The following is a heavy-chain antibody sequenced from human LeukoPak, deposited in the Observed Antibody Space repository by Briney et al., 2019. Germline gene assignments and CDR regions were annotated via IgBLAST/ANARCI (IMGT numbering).Heavy chain of an antibody. CDR3: AGTPGIYQTFDY. CDR2: ISSSSSYI. V-gene: IGHV3-21*01. CDR1: GFTFSSYS. J-gene: IGHJ4*02. D-gene: IGHD2-2*01. Sequence: NPGGSLRLSCAASGFTFSSYSMNWVRQAPGKGLEWVSSISSSSSYIYYADSVKGRFTISRDNAKNSLYLQMNSLRAEDTAVYYCAGTPGIYQTFDYWGPGTLVTVSS.